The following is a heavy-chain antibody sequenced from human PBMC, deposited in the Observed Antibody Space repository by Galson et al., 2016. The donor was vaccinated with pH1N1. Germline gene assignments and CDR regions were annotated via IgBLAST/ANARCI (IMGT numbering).Heavy chain of an antibody. V-gene: IGHV4-59*12. J-gene: IGHJ4*02. CDR1: GDSISSYY. D-gene: IGHD3-3*01. CDR2: IYYSGST. CDR3: AKVSNSRDFWSGYYIDD. Sequence: SETLSLTCSVSGDSISSYYWSWIREPPGKGLEWIGYIYYSGSTKYNPSLKSRVTISEDTSRNHFSLKLSSVTAADTAMYYCAKVSNSRDFWSGYYIDDWGQGTVVTVSS.